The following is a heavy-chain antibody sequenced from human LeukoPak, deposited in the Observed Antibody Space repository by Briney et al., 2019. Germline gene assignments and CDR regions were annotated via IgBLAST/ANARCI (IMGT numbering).Heavy chain of an antibody. Sequence: GGSLRLSCAASGFTFSSYAMHWVRQAPGKGLEWVAVISYDGSNKYYADSVKGRFTISRDNSKNTLYLQMNSLRAEDTAVYYCARDRTTGTTDYFDYWGQGTLVTVSS. CDR2: ISYDGSNK. D-gene: IGHD1-1*01. V-gene: IGHV3-30-3*01. CDR1: GFTFSSYA. J-gene: IGHJ4*02. CDR3: ARDRTTGTTDYFDY.